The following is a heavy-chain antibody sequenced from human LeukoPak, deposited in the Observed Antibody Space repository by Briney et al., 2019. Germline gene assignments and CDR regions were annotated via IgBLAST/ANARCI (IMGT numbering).Heavy chain of an antibody. V-gene: IGHV1-2*06. J-gene: IGHJ4*02. Sequence: ASVKVSCKASGYTFTGYYMHWVRQASGQGLEWMGRINPNSGGTNYAQKFQGRVTMTRDTSISTAYMELSRLRSDDTAVYYCERGGSSYRFGEYPYYFDYWGQGTLVTVSS. CDR1: GYTFTGYY. CDR2: INPNSGGT. CDR3: ERGGSSYRFGEYPYYFDY. D-gene: IGHD3-10*01.